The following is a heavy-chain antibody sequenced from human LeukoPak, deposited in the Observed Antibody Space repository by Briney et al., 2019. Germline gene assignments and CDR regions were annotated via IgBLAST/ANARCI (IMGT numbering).Heavy chain of an antibody. V-gene: IGHV4-30-4*08. CDR1: GGSISSGDYY. D-gene: IGHD3-16*01. Sequence: PSETLSLTCTVSGGSISSGDYYWSWIRQPPGKGLEWIGYIYYSGSTNYNPSLKSRVTISVDTSKNQFSLRLSSVTAADTAIYYCARQYEIGFLPYYFDFWGQGTLVTVSS. J-gene: IGHJ4*02. CDR3: ARQYEIGFLPYYFDF. CDR2: IYYSGST.